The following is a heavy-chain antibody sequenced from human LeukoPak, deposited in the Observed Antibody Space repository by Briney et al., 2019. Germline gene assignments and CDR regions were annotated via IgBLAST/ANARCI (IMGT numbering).Heavy chain of an antibody. V-gene: IGHV3-11*01. CDR1: GFTFSDYY. Sequence: GGSLRLSCAASGFTFSDYYMSWIRQAPGKGLEWVSYISSSASPIYYPASVKGRFTISRHNVKNSLYLQMNSLRAEDTAVYYCARDWGVARRDYWGQGTLVTVSS. CDR2: ISSSASPI. CDR3: ARDWGVARRDY. J-gene: IGHJ4*02. D-gene: IGHD3-10*01.